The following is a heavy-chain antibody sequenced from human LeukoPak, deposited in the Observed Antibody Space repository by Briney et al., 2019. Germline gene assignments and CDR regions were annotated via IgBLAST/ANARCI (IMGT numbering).Heavy chain of an antibody. J-gene: IGHJ6*03. CDR3: AEGDYDILTGYYSYYYYYMDV. CDR2: ISGGGGRT. CDR1: GSRFSSYA. D-gene: IGHD3-9*01. Sequence: PGGSLRLSCAASGSRFSSYAMSWVRQAPGKGLEWVSIISGGGGRTYYADSVKGRFTISRDNSKNTLYLQMNSLRAEDTAVYYCAEGDYDILTGYYSYYYYYMDVWGKGTTVTVSS. V-gene: IGHV3-23*01.